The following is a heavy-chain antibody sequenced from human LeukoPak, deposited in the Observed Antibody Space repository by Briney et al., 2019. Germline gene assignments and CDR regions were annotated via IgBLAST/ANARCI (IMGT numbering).Heavy chain of an antibody. V-gene: IGHV6-1*01. Sequence: SQTLSLTCAISGDSVSSNTAAWNWIRQSPSRCIEWRGRTYYRSKWFRAYAVSVKRRITIDEDSSKNQFSLQLNSVTPEDTAVYYCARKGTVTTPFDYWGQGILVTVSS. J-gene: IGHJ4*02. CDR1: GDSVSSNTAA. D-gene: IGHD4-11*01. CDR2: TYYRSKWFR. CDR3: ARKGTVTTPFDY.